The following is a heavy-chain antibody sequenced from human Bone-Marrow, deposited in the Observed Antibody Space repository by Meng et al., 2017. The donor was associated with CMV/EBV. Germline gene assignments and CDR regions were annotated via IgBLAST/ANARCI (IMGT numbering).Heavy chain of an antibody. CDR1: GFTFSDYY. CDR3: ARVQAMTTVTTGDY. D-gene: IGHD4-11*01. Sequence: GESLKISCAASGFTFSDYYMSWIRQAPGKGLEWVSYISSSGSTIYYADSVKGRFTISRDNAKNSLYLQMNSLRAEDTAVYYCARVQAMTTVTTGDYWGQGTLVTGSS. CDR2: ISSSGSTI. J-gene: IGHJ4*02. V-gene: IGHV3-11*04.